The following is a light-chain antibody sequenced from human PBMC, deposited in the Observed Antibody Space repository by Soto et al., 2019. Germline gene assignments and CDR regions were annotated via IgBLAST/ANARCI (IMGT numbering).Light chain of an antibody. CDR2: DVS. J-gene: IGLJ1*01. CDR3: SSYISSSTYV. CDR1: SSDVGGYNY. Sequence: QSALTQPASVSGSPGQSIAISCTGTSSDVGGYNYVSWYQQHPGKAPKLMVYDVSNRPSGVSNRFSGSKSGNTASLTISGLQAEDEADYYYSSYISSSTYVFGTGTKVTVL. V-gene: IGLV2-14*01.